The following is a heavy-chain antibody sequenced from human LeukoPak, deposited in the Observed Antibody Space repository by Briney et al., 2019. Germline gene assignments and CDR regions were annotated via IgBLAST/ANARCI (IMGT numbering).Heavy chain of an antibody. CDR2: IKQDGSEK. V-gene: IGHV3-7*01. Sequence: GGSLRLSCADSGFTFSSYWMSWVRQAPGKGLEWVANIKQDGSEKYYVDSVKGRFTISRDNAKNSLYLQMNSLRAEDTAVYYCARDFGYCSGGSCYYFDYWGQGTLVTVSS. J-gene: IGHJ4*02. CDR3: ARDFGYCSGGSCYYFDY. D-gene: IGHD2-15*01. CDR1: GFTFSSYW.